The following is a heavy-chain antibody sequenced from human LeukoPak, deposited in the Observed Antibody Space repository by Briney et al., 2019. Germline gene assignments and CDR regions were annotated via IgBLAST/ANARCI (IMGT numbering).Heavy chain of an antibody. D-gene: IGHD1-26*01. CDR3: ARGGRWEPRIY. V-gene: IGHV4-34*01. CDR2: INHSGST. CDR1: GGSFSGYY. J-gene: IGHJ4*02. Sequence: SETLSLTCVVYGGSFSGYYWSWIRQPPGKGLEWIGEINHSGSTNYNPSLKSRVTISVDTSKNQFSLKLSSVTAADTAVYYCARGGRWEPRIYWGQGTLVTVSS.